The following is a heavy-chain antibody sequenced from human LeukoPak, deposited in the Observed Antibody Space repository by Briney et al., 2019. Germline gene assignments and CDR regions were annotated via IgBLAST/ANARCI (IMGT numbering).Heavy chain of an antibody. V-gene: IGHV1-24*01. CDR2: FDPEDGET. CDR1: GDTLTELS. CDR3: ATAVNIVVVPTQLDY. D-gene: IGHD2-2*01. J-gene: IGHJ4*02. Sequence: ASPKDSRKVSGDTLTELSMYWVRPAPGKGVERMGGFDPEDGETIYAQKYQGRVTMTEDTSTDTAYMELSSLRSEDTAVYYCATAVNIVVVPTQLDYWGEGTLVTVSS.